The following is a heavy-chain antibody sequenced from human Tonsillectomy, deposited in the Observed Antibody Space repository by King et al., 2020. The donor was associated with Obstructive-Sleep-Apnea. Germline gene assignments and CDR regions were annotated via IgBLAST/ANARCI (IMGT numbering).Heavy chain of an antibody. CDR2: ICYDGSNK. V-gene: IGHV3-30*02. D-gene: IGHD6-13*01. CDR1: GFTFSSYG. CDR3: AKHIVHRQRLVRGFDY. Sequence: VQLVESGGGVVKPGRSLRLSCAASGFTFSSYGMHWVRQAPGKGLAWGACICYDGSNKYYADSVKGRFTISRDNSKNALYLQMNSLRAEDTAVYYCAKHIVHRQRLVRGFDYWGQRSLVTVSS. J-gene: IGHJ4*02.